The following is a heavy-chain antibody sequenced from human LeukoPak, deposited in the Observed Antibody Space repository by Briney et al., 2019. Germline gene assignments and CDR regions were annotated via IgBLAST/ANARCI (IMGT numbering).Heavy chain of an antibody. CDR1: GFTFSSYW. CDR3: ATYNSVNAREFQY. J-gene: IGHJ1*01. Sequence: GGSLRLSCAASGFTFSSYWMGWVRQAPGKGLEWVANIKQDGSEKYYVDSVKGRFTISRDNAKNSLYLQMDSLGGDDTAIYYCATYNSVNAREFQYWGQGTLVTVPS. V-gene: IGHV3-7*01. D-gene: IGHD5/OR15-5a*01. CDR2: IKQDGSEK.